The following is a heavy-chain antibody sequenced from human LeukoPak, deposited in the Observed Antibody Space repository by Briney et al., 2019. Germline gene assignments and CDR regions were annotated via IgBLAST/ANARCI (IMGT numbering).Heavy chain of an antibody. CDR1: GGSISSYY. CDR2: IYYSGST. CDR3: ARLPTLGISFHFDY. J-gene: IGHJ4*02. Sequence: PSQTLSLTCTVSGGSISSYYWSWIRQPPGKGLEWIGYIYYSGSTNYNPSLKSRVTISVDTSKNQFSLKLSSVTAADTAVYYCARLPTLGISFHFDYWGQGTLVTVSS. V-gene: IGHV4-59*01. D-gene: IGHD7-27*01.